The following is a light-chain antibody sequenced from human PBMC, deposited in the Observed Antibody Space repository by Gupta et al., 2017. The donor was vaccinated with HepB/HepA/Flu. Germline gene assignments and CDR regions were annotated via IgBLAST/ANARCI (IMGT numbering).Light chain of an antibody. Sequence: DIVMTQSPDSLAASLGERATINCKSSQSVLYSSNNKNYLAWYQQKPGQPPKLLIYWASTRESGVPDRFSGSGSGTDFTLTISGLQAEDVAVYYCQQYYSTPYTFGQGTKLEIK. CDR3: QQYYSTPYT. V-gene: IGKV4-1*01. J-gene: IGKJ2*01. CDR1: QSVLYSSNNKNY. CDR2: WAS.